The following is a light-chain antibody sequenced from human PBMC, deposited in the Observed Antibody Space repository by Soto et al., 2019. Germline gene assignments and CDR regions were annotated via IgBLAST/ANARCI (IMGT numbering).Light chain of an antibody. Sequence: QSALTQPRSVSGSPGQSVTISSTGTSSDVGGYNFVSWYQQHPGKAPKLMIYDVSKRPSGVPDRFSGSKSGNTASLTISGLQAEDEADYYCQSYDGSNPDVVFGGGTKLTVL. J-gene: IGLJ2*01. V-gene: IGLV2-11*01. CDR1: SSDVGGYNF. CDR2: DVS. CDR3: QSYDGSNPDVV.